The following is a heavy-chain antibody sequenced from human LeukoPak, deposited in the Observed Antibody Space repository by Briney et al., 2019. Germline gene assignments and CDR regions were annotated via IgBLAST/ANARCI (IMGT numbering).Heavy chain of an antibody. Sequence: GGSLRLSCAASGFTFSNYWMSWVRQAPGKGLEWVANIKEDGSEKYYVDSVKGRFTISRDNAENSLHLQMNNLRAEDTAVFYCASVGYDSSGYYYYWGQGTLLTVSS. CDR1: GFTFSNYW. J-gene: IGHJ4*02. CDR3: ASVGYDSSGYYYY. D-gene: IGHD3-22*01. V-gene: IGHV3-7*01. CDR2: IKEDGSEK.